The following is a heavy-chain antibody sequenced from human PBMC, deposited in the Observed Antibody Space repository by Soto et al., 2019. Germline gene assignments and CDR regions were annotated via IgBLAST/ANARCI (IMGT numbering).Heavy chain of an antibody. CDR2: INPKSGGT. D-gene: IGHD1-26*01. Sequence: ASVKVSCRASGYTFTVYYMHWVRQAPGQGLEWMGWINPKSGGTMYPQKFQGRVTMTWDTSISTAYMALTRLRSDDTAVYYCARDLAKGGGSAGFDYWGQGTLVTVSS. CDR3: ARDLAKGGGSAGFDY. CDR1: GYTFTVYY. J-gene: IGHJ4*02. V-gene: IGHV1-2*02.